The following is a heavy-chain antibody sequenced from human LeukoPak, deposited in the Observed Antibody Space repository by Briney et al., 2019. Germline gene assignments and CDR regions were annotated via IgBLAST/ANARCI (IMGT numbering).Heavy chain of an antibody. V-gene: IGHV3-9*03. CDR2: ICWNTASI. D-gene: IGHD6-19*01. Sequence: PGGSLRLSCAASGFTFGDYGMHGVRQPPGKGLEWVAGICWNTASIGYADSVQGRFTISRDNAKNTLYLQMGSLRAEDMAVYYCARRSSGWQGAGLGIYYYYYMDVWGKGTTVTVSS. CDR3: ARRSSGWQGAGLGIYYYYYMDV. J-gene: IGHJ6*03. CDR1: GFTFGDYG.